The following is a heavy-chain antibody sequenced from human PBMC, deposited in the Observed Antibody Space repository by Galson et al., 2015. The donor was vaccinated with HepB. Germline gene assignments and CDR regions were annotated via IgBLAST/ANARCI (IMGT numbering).Heavy chain of an antibody. D-gene: IGHD3-22*01. CDR1: GGTFSSYA. Sequence: SVKVSCKASGGTFSSYAISWVRQAPGQGLEWMGGIIPIFGIANYAQKFQGRVTITADESTSTAYMELSSLRSEDTAVYYCARWFRGDSSGWDYYYYGMDVWGQGTTVTVSS. J-gene: IGHJ6*02. CDR3: ARWFRGDSSGWDYYYYGMDV. V-gene: IGHV1-69*13. CDR2: IIPIFGIA.